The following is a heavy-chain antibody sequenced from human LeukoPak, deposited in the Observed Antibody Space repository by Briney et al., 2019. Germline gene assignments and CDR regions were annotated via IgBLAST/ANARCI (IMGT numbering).Heavy chain of an antibody. J-gene: IGHJ4*02. CDR3: AGLWFGDRPPFDY. CDR1: GFTFSTYV. V-gene: IGHV3-21*01. D-gene: IGHD3-10*01. Sequence: PGGSLRLSCAASGFTFSTYVMNWVRQAPGKGLEWVSSISSSSSYIYYADSVKGRFTIFRDNAKNSLYLQMNSLRVEDTAVYYCAGLWFGDRPPFDYWGQGTLVTVSS. CDR2: ISSSSSYI.